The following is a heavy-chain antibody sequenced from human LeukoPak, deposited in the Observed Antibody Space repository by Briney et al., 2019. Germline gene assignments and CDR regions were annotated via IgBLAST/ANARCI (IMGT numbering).Heavy chain of an antibody. J-gene: IGHJ6*03. CDR3: ARDEGYCSGGSCYYYYYYYMDV. Sequence: GGSLRLSCAASGSTFSSYSMNWVRQAPGKGLEWVSSISSSSSYIYYADSVKGRFTISRDNAKNSLYLQMNSLRAEDTAVYYCARDEGYCSGGSCYYYYYYYMDVWGKGTTVTVSS. CDR1: GSTFSSYS. D-gene: IGHD2-15*01. V-gene: IGHV3-21*01. CDR2: ISSSSSYI.